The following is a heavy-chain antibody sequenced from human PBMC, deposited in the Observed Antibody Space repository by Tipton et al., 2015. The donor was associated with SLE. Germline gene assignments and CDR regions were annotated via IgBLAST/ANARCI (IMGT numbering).Heavy chain of an antibody. CDR2: IYPGDSET. CDR3: ARQEDFWSGYFG. Sequence: SFSYYWGWIRQPPGKGLEWMGIIYPGDSETRYSPSFQGQVTISADKSISTAYLQWSSLKASDTAMYYCARQEDFWSGYFGWGQGTLVTVSS. J-gene: IGHJ4*02. V-gene: IGHV5-51*01. CDR1: SFSYYW. D-gene: IGHD3-3*01.